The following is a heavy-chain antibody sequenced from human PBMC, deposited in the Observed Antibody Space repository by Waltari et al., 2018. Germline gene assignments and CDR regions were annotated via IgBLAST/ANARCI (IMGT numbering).Heavy chain of an antibody. Sequence: QVQLQESGPGLVKPSETLSLTCTVSGGSISSHYWSWIRQPPGKGLEWLGYIYYSGSTNYNPSLKSRVTISVDTSKNQFSLKLSSVTAADTAVYYCARDKGYESSGYKEWFDPWGQGTLVTVSS. CDR2: IYYSGST. CDR1: GGSISSHY. D-gene: IGHD3-22*01. J-gene: IGHJ5*02. V-gene: IGHV4-59*11. CDR3: ARDKGYESSGYKEWFDP.